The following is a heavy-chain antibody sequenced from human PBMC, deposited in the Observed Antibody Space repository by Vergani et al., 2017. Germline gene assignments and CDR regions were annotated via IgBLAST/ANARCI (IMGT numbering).Heavy chain of an antibody. CDR3: ASASDDVSSGYPPVYGMDV. V-gene: IGHV1-46*01. CDR1: GYTFTSYY. D-gene: IGHD3-22*01. CDR2: INPSGGST. Sequence: QVQLVQSGAEVKKPGASVKVSCKASGYTFTSYYMHWVRQAPGQGLEWMGIINPSGGSTSDAQKFQGRVTMTRDTSTSTVYMELSSLRSEDTAVYYCASASDDVSSGYPPVYGMDVWGQGTTVTVSS. J-gene: IGHJ6*02.